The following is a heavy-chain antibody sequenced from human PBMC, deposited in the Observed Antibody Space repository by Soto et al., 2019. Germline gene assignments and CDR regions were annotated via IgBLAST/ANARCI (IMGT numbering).Heavy chain of an antibody. CDR3: ARSTVADDAFDI. V-gene: IGHV4-39*01. CDR1: GGSISSSSYY. J-gene: IGHJ3*02. Sequence: QLQLQESGPGLVKPSETLSLTCTVSGGSISSSSYYWGWIRQPPGKGLEWIGNIYYSGSTYYNPSLKSGVTISVDTSKNQFSLKLSSVTAADTAVYYCARSTVADDAFDIWGQGTMVTVSS. D-gene: IGHD6-19*01. CDR2: IYYSGST.